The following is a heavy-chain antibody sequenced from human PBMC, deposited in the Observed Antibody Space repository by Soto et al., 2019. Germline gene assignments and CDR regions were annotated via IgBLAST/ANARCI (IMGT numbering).Heavy chain of an antibody. CDR1: GGSFSGYY. Sequence: QVQLQQWGAGLLKPSETLSLTCAVYGGSFSGYYWSWIRQPPGKGLEWIGEINHSGSTNYNPSLKSRVTISVDTSKNQFSLKRSSVTAADTAVYYCAYGSGSYYNRRPFDYWGQGTLVTVSS. CDR2: INHSGST. J-gene: IGHJ4*02. D-gene: IGHD3-10*01. V-gene: IGHV4-34*01. CDR3: AYGSGSYYNRRPFDY.